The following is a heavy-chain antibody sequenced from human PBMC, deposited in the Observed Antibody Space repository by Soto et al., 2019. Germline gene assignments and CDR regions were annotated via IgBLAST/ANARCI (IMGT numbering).Heavy chain of an antibody. CDR3: ARQPVTTEGEYDYYYGMDV. V-gene: IGHV1-69*06. CDR1: GGTFSSYA. J-gene: IGHJ6*02. CDR2: IIPIFGTA. Sequence: QVQLVQSGAEVKKPGSSVKVSCKASGGTFSSYAISWVRQAPGQGLEWMGGIIPIFGTANYAQKFQGRVTITADKATSKAYMGVSSLSSEDTAGYYGARQPVTTEGEYDYYYGMDVCGQGTTVTVSS. D-gene: IGHD1-1*01.